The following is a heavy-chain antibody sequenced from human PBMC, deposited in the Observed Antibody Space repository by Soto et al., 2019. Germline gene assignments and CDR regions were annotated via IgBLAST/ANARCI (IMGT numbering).Heavy chain of an antibody. J-gene: IGHJ4*02. CDR3: ARDLKWELLAGRLDY. CDR2: ISYDGSNK. V-gene: IGHV3-30-3*01. Sequence: QVQLVESGGGVVQPGRSLRLSCAASGFTFSSYAMHWVRQAPGKGLEWVAVISYDGSNKYYADSVKGRFTISRDNSKNTLYLQMNSLRAEDTAVYYCARDLKWELLAGRLDYWGQGTLVTVSS. CDR1: GFTFSSYA. D-gene: IGHD1-26*01.